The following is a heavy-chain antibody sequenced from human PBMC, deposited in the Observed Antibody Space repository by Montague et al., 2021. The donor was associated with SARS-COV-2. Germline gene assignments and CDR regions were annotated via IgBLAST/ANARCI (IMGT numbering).Heavy chain of an antibody. V-gene: IGHV4-34*01. CDR3: ARGPRITMIVVVITGIWFDP. D-gene: IGHD3-22*01. Sequence: SETLSLTCAAYGGSVSDYYWSWIRQPPGKGLEWIGEINHSGSTNYNPSLKSRVTTSVDTSKNQFSLKLTSVAAADTAVYYCARGPRITMIVVVITGIWFDPWGQGTLVTVSS. CDR2: INHSGST. CDR1: GGSVSDYY. J-gene: IGHJ5*02.